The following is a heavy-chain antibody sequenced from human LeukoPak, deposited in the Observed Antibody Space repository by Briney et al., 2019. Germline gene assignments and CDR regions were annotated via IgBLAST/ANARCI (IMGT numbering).Heavy chain of an antibody. CDR3: ARASYSYDINGWVPFDY. V-gene: IGHV4-61*02. CDR2: IYTSGST. D-gene: IGHD3-22*01. J-gene: IGHJ4*02. Sequence: SETLSLTCTVSGGSISSGSYYWSWIRQPAGKGLEWIGRIYTSGSTNYNPSLKSRVTISVDTSKNQFSLKLSSVTAADTAVYYCARASYSYDINGWVPFDYWGQGTLVTVSS. CDR1: GGSISSGSYY.